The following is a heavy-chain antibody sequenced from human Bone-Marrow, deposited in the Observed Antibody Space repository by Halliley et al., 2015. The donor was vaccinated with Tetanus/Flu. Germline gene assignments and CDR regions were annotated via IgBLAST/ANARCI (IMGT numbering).Heavy chain of an antibody. J-gene: IGHJ4*02. V-gene: IGHV4-59*01. CDR2: IHYTGTT. D-gene: IGHD6-13*01. CDR3: AAAPNLNYFDF. Sequence: MGLEWTAMIHYTGTTHLNPSLNGRVSISMDTSKNQFSLKLSPVTTADTAVYYCAAAPNLNYFDFWGQGTLVSVSS.